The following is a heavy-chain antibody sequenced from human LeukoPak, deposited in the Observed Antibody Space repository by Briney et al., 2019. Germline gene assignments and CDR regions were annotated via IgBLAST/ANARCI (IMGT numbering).Heavy chain of an antibody. CDR1: GGSISSYY. J-gene: IGHJ6*03. CDR2: IYYSGST. V-gene: IGHV4-59*01. Sequence: SETLSLTCIVSGGSISSYYWSWIRQPPGKGLEWIGYIYYSGSTTYNPSLKSRVTISVDTSKNQFSLNLSSVTAADTAVYYCARGGYDFWSGSPYYYHYMDVWGKGTTVTVSS. D-gene: IGHD3-3*01. CDR3: ARGGYDFWSGSPYYYHYMDV.